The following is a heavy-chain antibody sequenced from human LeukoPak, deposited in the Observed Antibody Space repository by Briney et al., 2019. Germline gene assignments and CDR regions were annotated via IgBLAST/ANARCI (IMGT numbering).Heavy chain of an antibody. Sequence: TGGSLRLSCAASGFTFSSYSMNWVRQAPGKGLEWVSYISSSSSTIYYADSVKGRFTISRDNSKNTLYLQMNSLRAEDTAVYYCAKEDYDFWSGYYRYYYYYMDVWGKGTTVTVSS. CDR2: ISSSSSTI. CDR3: AKEDYDFWSGYYRYYYYYMDV. J-gene: IGHJ6*03. CDR1: GFTFSSYS. V-gene: IGHV3-48*01. D-gene: IGHD3-3*01.